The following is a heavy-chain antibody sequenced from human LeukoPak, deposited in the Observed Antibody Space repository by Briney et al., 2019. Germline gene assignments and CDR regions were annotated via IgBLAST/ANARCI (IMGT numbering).Heavy chain of an antibody. CDR2: IYYSGST. CDR1: GGSISSSSYY. J-gene: IGHJ4*02. D-gene: IGHD2-21*02. CDR3: ASPGRVTHFDY. V-gene: IGHV4-39*01. Sequence: SSETLSLTCTVSGGSISSSSYYWGWIRPPPGKGLEWIGSIYYSGSTYYNPSLKSRVTISVDTSKNQFSLKLSSVTAADTAVYYCASPGRVTHFDYWGQGTLVTVSS.